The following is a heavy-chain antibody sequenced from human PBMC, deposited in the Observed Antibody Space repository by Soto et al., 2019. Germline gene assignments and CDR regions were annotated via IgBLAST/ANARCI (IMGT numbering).Heavy chain of an antibody. CDR1: GASISVHSYY. J-gene: IGHJ5*02. CDR3: TRRYNWNDYDFDP. CDR2: SYYTGTT. D-gene: IGHD1-20*01. V-gene: IGHV4-39*01. Sequence: SETLSLTCTVSGASISVHSYYWTWIRQHPGKGLEWIGSSYYTGTTYFNPSLKSRATISVDTSKNQFSLRLTSVTAADAAIYYYTRRYNWNDYDFDPWGPGALVTVSS.